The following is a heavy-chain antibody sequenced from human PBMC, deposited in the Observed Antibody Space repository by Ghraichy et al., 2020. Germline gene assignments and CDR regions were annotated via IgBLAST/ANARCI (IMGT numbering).Heavy chain of an antibody. Sequence: GSLRLSCAASGFTFSDYYMSWVRQAPGKGLEWISYITSSGGYTDYADSVKGRFTISRDNAKNSLYLQINSPRAEDTAVYYCARELDGMDVWGQGTTVTVSS. CDR3: ARELDGMDV. J-gene: IGHJ6*02. CDR1: GFTFSDYY. CDR2: ITSSGGYT. V-gene: IGHV3-11*05.